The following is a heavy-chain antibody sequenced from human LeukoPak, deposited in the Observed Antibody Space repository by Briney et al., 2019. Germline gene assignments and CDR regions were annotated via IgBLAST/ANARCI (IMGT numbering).Heavy chain of an antibody. J-gene: IGHJ4*02. Sequence: GGSLRLSCAASGFTFSNYVMHWVRQAPGRGLECVAVISYDGSNKYYADSVKGRFTISRDNSKNTLYLQMNSLRAEDTAVYYCAKGGYYYDSSGYYDYWGQGTLVTVSS. CDR3: AKGGYYYDSSGYYDY. V-gene: IGHV3-30*04. D-gene: IGHD3-22*01. CDR1: GFTFSNYV. CDR2: ISYDGSNK.